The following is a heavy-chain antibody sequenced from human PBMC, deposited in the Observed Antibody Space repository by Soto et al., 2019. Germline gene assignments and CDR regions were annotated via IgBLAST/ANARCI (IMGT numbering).Heavy chain of an antibody. CDR2: TYYRSKWYN. Sequence: SQTLSLTCAISGDSVSSNSAAWNWIRQSPSRGLEWLGRTYYRSKWYNDYAVSVKSRITINPDTSKNQFSLQLNSVTPEDTAVYYCARDLPLAAGLRGCSARMDVWDQGTTVAVSS. J-gene: IGHJ6*02. V-gene: IGHV6-1*01. CDR1: GDSVSSNSAA. CDR3: ARDLPLAAGLRGCSARMDV. D-gene: IGHD6-19*01.